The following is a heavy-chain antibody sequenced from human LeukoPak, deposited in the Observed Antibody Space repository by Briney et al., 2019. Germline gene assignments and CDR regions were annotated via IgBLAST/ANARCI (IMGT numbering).Heavy chain of an antibody. CDR1: GYSISSGYY. D-gene: IGHD6-13*01. CDR2: IYHSGTT. J-gene: IGHJ4*02. Sequence: SETLSLTCTVSGYSISSGYYWGWIRQPPGKGLEWIGEIYHSGTTNYNSSLKSRVTISVDKPKNQFSLKLSSVTAADTAIYYCARASGYSNRHCDYWGQGTLVTVSS. V-gene: IGHV4-38-2*02. CDR3: ARASGYSNRHCDY.